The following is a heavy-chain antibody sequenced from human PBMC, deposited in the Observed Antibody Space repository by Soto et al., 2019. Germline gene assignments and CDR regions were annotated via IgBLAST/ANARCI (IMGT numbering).Heavy chain of an antibody. D-gene: IGHD1-1*01. J-gene: IGHJ4*02. V-gene: IGHV4-4*07. CDR2: IYASGST. CDR3: ARGGMVIIPTATAFDY. Sequence: SETLSLTCSVSGGSISPYYWSWIRQPAGKGLEWIGRIYASGSTNYNPSLESRVTMSVATSKNQFSLKLTSVTAADTATYYCARGGMVIIPTATAFDYWGQGTLVTVSS. CDR1: GGSISPYY.